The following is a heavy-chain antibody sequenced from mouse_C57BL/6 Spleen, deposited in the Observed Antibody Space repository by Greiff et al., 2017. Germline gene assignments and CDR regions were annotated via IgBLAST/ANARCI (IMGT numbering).Heavy chain of an antibody. Sequence: VQLQQPGAELVRPGSSVKLSCKASGYTFTSYWMDWVKQRPGQGLEWIGNIYPSDSETHYNQKFKDKATLTVDKSSSTAYMQLSSLTSEDSAVYYCARDYYGSSHAMDYWGQGTSVTVSS. CDR3: ARDYYGSSHAMDY. D-gene: IGHD1-1*01. CDR2: IYPSDSET. J-gene: IGHJ4*01. CDR1: GYTFTSYW. V-gene: IGHV1-61*01.